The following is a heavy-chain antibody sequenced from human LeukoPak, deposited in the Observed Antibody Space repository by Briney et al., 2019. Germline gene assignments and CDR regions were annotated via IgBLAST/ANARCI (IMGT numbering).Heavy chain of an antibody. CDR2: IYYRGNT. CDR1: GGSISSSPYY. V-gene: IGHV4-39*01. J-gene: IGHJ4*02. D-gene: IGHD2-2*01. Sequence: SETLSLTCTVSGGSISSSPYYWAWIRQPPGRGLEWIGSIYYRGNTYHNPSLKSRVTISVDTSKNQFSLSVISVTAADTAVYFCATPPTGPATQGYASWGQGILVPSAS. CDR3: ATPPTGPATQGYAS.